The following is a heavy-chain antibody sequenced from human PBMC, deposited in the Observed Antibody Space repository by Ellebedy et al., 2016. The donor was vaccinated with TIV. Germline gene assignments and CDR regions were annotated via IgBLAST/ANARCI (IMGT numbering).Heavy chain of an antibody. D-gene: IGHD2/OR15-2a*01. CDR2: TYPGDSDT. Sequence: PGGSLRLSCKGSGYSFTSYWIGWVRQMPGKGLEWMGVTYPGDSDTRYSPSFQGQVTISADKSISTAYLQWSSLKASDTAMYYCARPNMGYYYMDVWGEGTTVTVSS. CDR3: ARPNMGYYYMDV. CDR1: GYSFTSYW. V-gene: IGHV5-51*01. J-gene: IGHJ6*03.